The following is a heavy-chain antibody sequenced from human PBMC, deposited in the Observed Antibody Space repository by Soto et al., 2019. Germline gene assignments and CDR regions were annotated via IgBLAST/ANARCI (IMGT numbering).Heavy chain of an antibody. Sequence: QVQLVQSGAEVKKPGSSVKVSCKASGGTFSSYAISWVRQAPGQGLEWMGGIIPIFGTANYAQKFQGRVTITADESTSTAYMELGRVRSEDTAVYYCARESVVVLPAGGGEGMDVWGQGTTVTVSS. J-gene: IGHJ6*02. V-gene: IGHV1-69*01. CDR3: ARESVVVLPAGGGEGMDV. CDR2: IIPIFGTA. D-gene: IGHD2-2*01. CDR1: GGTFSSYA.